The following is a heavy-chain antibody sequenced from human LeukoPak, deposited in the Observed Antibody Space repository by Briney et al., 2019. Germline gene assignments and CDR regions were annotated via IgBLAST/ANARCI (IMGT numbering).Heavy chain of an antibody. V-gene: IGHV1-69*13. CDR3: APSRPQKGFDP. CDR1: RGTFSSYA. CDR2: IIPIFGTA. J-gene: IGHJ5*02. Sequence: ASVKVSCKASRGTFSSYAISWVRQAPGQGLEWMGGIIPIFGTANYAQKFQGRVTITADESTSTAYMELSSLRSEDTAVYYCAPSRPQKGFDPWGQGTLVTVSS.